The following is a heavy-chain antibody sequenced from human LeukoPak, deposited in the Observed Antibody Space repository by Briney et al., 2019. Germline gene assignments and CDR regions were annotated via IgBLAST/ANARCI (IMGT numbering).Heavy chain of an antibody. V-gene: IGHV3-30*18. CDR1: GFTFSSYA. CDR2: ISYDGSNK. D-gene: IGHD3-3*01. J-gene: IGHJ4*02. Sequence: GGSLRLSCAASGFTFSSYAMHWVRQAPGKGLEWVALISYDGSNKYYADSVKGRFTISRDNSKDTLYLQMNSLRAEDTAVYYCAKDHYGYDFWSGYPYAFDYWGQGTLVTVSS. CDR3: AKDHYGYDFWSGYPYAFDY.